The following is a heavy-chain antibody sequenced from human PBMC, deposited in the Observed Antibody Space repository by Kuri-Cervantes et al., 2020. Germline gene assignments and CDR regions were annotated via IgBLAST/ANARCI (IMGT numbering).Heavy chain of an antibody. V-gene: IGHV3-30-3*02. CDR3: AKPLSSGWYTLYFDY. CDR2: ISYDGSNK. J-gene: IGHJ4*02. Sequence: GESLKLSCAASGFTFSSYAMHWVRQAPGKGLEWVAVISYDGSNKYYADSVKGRFTISRDNSKNMLYLQMNSLRAEDTAVYYCAKPLSSGWYTLYFDYWGQGTLVTVSS. CDR1: GFTFSSYA. D-gene: IGHD6-19*01.